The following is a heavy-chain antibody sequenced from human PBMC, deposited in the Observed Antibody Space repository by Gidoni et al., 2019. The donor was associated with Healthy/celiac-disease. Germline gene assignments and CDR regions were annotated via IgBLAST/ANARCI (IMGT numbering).Heavy chain of an antibody. Sequence: QVQLQQWGAGLLKPSETLSLTCAVYGGSFSGYYWSWIRQPPGKGLEWIGEIKHSGSPNYNPSLKSRVTISVDTSKNQFSLKLSSVTAADTAVYYCARGGSGSYYTRYGMDVWGQGTTVTVSS. CDR2: IKHSGSP. CDR3: ARGGSGSYYTRYGMDV. D-gene: IGHD3-10*01. CDR1: GGSFSGYY. J-gene: IGHJ6*02. V-gene: IGHV4-34*01.